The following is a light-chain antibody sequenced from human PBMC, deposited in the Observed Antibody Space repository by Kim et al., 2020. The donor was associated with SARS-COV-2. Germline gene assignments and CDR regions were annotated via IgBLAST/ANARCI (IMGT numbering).Light chain of an antibody. CDR2: QDS. Sequence: SYELTQPPSVSVSPGQTASITCSGDKLGDKYACWYQQKQGQSPVLVIYQDSKRPSGIPERFSGSNSGNTATLTISGTQAMDEDDYYCQAWDSSTAVFGGGTQLTVL. V-gene: IGLV3-1*01. J-gene: IGLJ3*02. CDR1: KLGDKY. CDR3: QAWDSSTAV.